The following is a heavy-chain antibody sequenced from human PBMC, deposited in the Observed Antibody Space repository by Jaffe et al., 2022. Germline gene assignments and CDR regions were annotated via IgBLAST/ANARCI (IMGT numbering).Heavy chain of an antibody. J-gene: IGHJ4*02. V-gene: IGHV3-48*03. CDR2: ISSSGSTI. Sequence: EVQLVESGGGLVQPGGSLRLSCAASGFTFSSYEMNWVRQAPGKGLEWVSYISSSGSTIYYADSVKGRFTISRDNAKNSLYLQMNSLRAEDTAVYYCATVVTLSYYFDYWGQGTLVTVSS. CDR3: ATVVTLSYYFDY. CDR1: GFTFSSYE. D-gene: IGHD2-15*01.